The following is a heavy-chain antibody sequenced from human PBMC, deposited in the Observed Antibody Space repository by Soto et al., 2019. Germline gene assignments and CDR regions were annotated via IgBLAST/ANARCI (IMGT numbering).Heavy chain of an antibody. V-gene: IGHV1-24*01. CDR3: ATGLYDFWSGPDYYYYMDV. D-gene: IGHD3-3*01. Sequence: ASGKVSCKVSGYTLTELSMHWVRQAPGKGVEWMGGFDPEDGETIYAQKFQGRVTMTEDTSTDTAYMELSSLRSEDTAVYYCATGLYDFWSGPDYYYYMDVWGKGTTVTVSS. CDR1: GYTLTELS. J-gene: IGHJ6*03. CDR2: FDPEDGET.